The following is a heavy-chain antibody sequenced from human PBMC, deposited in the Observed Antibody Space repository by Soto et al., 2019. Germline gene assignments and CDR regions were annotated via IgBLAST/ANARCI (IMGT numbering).Heavy chain of an antibody. CDR1: GFTFSSLS. CDR2: ISSGSDYI. J-gene: IGHJ6*02. Sequence: EVQMVESGGGLVKPGGSLRLSCAASGFTFSSLSMNWVRQAPGKGLEWVSSISSGSDYIYYADSMKGRFTISRDNGKNALYLQMNSLRAEDTAVYYCMGGDYDRYTYYGMDVWGQGTPVTVSS. D-gene: IGHD4-17*01. CDR3: MGGDYDRYTYYGMDV. V-gene: IGHV3-21*01.